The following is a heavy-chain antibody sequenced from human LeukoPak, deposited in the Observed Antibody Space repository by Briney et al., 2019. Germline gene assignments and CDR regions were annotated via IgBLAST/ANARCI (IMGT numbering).Heavy chain of an antibody. CDR2: IYYSGNT. CDR1: GGSISGYY. D-gene: IGHD6-13*01. V-gene: IGHV4-59*08. CDR3: ARGGGYSDS. Sequence: SETLSLTCTVSGGSISGYYWSWIRQPPGKGLEWIGYIYYSGNTNYNPSLKSRVTISVDTSKSQISLKLSSVTAADTAVYYCARGGGYSDSWGQGTLVTVSS. J-gene: IGHJ4*02.